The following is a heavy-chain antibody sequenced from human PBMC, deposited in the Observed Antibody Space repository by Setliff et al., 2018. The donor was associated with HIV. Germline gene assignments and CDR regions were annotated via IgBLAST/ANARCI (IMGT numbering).Heavy chain of an antibody. CDR2: INTNTGNP. J-gene: IGHJ1*01. Sequence: GASVKVSCKASGYTFTVYAMNWVRQAPGQGLEWMGWINTNTGNPTYAQGFTGRFVFSLDTSVSTTYLQISSLKAEDTAVYYCARVGVDSQEYFQHWGQGTLVTVSS. V-gene: IGHV7-4-1*02. CDR3: ARVGVDSQEYFQH. CDR1: GYTFTVYA. D-gene: IGHD3-3*01.